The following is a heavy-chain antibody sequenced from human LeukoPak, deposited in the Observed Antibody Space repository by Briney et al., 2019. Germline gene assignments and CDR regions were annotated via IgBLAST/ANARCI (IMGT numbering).Heavy chain of an antibody. Sequence: ASVKVSCKASGYTFTDYYMHRVRQAPGQGLEWMGWINPNSGGTNYVQKFQGRVTMTRDTSISTAYMELSRLRSDDTAVYYCARDRGIGTTYNWFVPWGQGTLVTVSS. CDR1: GYTFTDYY. D-gene: IGHD1-14*01. CDR3: ARDRGIGTTYNWFVP. CDR2: INPNSGGT. V-gene: IGHV1-2*02. J-gene: IGHJ5*02.